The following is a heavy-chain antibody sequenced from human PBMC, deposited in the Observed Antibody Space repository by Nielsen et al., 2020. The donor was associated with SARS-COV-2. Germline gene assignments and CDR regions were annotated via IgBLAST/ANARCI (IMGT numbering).Heavy chain of an antibody. CDR3: AKTPLYDYVWGSYRYKSGNYFDY. CDR1: GFTFSSYA. V-gene: IGHV3-23*01. J-gene: IGHJ4*02. D-gene: IGHD3-16*02. Sequence: GGSLRLSCAASGFTFSSYAMSWVRQAPGKGLEWVSAISGSGGSTYYADSVKGRFTISRDNSKNTLYLQMNSLRAEDTAVYYCAKTPLYDYVWGSYRYKSGNYFDYWGQGTLVTVSS. CDR2: ISGSGGST.